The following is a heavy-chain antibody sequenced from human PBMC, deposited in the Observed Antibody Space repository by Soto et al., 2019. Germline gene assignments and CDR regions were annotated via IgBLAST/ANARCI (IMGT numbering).Heavy chain of an antibody. CDR1: GGCIRSYY. CDR2: IYYSGST. V-gene: IGHV4-59*01. J-gene: IGHJ5*02. CDR3: ARDHYYDSSGYYSWFDP. Sequence: PSGSMSLTCTVSGGCIRSYYWSWIRQPPGKGLEWIGYIYYSGSTNYNPSLKSRVTISVDTSKNQFSLKLSSVTAADTAVYYCARDHYYDSSGYYSWFDPWGQGTLVTVSS. D-gene: IGHD3-22*01.